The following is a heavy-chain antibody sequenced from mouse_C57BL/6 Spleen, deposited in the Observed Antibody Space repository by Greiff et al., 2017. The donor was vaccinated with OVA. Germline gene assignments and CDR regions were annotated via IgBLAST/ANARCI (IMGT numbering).Heavy chain of an antibody. J-gene: IGHJ1*03. CDR1: GFSLTSYG. V-gene: IGHV2-3*01. CDR3: AKPGLYYYGSSDWYVDV. D-gene: IGHD1-1*01. CDR2: IWGDGST. Sequence: QVQLQQSGPGLVAPSQSLSITCTVSGFSLTSYGVSWVRQPPGKGLEWLGVIWGDGSTNYPSALISRLSISQDNSKSQVFLTLNSLQTDDTATYYCAKPGLYYYGSSDWYVDVWGTGTTGTVSS.